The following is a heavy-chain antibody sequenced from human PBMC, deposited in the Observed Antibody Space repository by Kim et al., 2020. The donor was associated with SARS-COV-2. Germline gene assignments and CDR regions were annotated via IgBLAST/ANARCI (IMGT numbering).Heavy chain of an antibody. CDR3: ARDWGSTTTYYDY. D-gene: IGHD2-2*01. V-gene: IGHV1-2*02. J-gene: IGHJ4*02. Sequence: YAQKFQGRVTMTRDTSISTAYMELTRLRCDDTAVFYCARDWGSTTTYYDYWGQGTLVTVSS.